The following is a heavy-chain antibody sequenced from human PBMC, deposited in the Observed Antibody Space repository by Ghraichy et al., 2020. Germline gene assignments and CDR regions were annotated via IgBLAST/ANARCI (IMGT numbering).Heavy chain of an antibody. Sequence: SETLSLTCTVSGGSFSSSSYYWGWIRQPPGKGLEWIGSIYYSGSTYYNPSLKSRVTISVATSKNQFSLKLSSVTAADTAVYYCARRADGAYEFDYWGQGTLVTVSS. CDR2: IYYSGST. D-gene: IGHD4-17*01. J-gene: IGHJ4*02. CDR3: ARRADGAYEFDY. V-gene: IGHV4-39*01. CDR1: GGSFSSSSYY.